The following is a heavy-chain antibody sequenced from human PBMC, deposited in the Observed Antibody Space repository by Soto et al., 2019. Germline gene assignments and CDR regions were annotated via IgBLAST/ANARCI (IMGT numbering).Heavy chain of an antibody. V-gene: IGHV4-39*01. CDR2: IYYSGST. CDR1: GGSISSSSYY. CDR3: ATSNWFDP. Sequence: SETLSLTCTVSGGSISSSSYYWGWIRRPPGKGLEWIGYIYYSGSTYYNPSLKSRVTISVDTSKNQFSLKLNSVTAADTAVYYCATSNWFDPWGQGTLVTVAS. J-gene: IGHJ5*02.